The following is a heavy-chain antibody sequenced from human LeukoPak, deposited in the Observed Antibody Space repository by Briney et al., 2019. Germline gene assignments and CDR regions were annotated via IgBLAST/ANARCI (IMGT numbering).Heavy chain of an antibody. V-gene: IGHV1-8*01. Sequence: ASVKVSCKASGYTFTSYDINWVRQATGQGLEWMGWMNPNSGNTGYAQKFQGRVTMTRNTSISTAYMELSSLRSEDTAAYYCARGGRSLRGDCSSTSCYWFDPWGQGTLVTVSS. J-gene: IGHJ5*02. CDR3: ARGGRSLRGDCSSTSCYWFDP. CDR1: GYTFTSYD. CDR2: MNPNSGNT. D-gene: IGHD2-2*01.